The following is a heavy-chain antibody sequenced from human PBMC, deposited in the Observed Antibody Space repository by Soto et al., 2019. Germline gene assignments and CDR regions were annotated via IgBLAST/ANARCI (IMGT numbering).Heavy chain of an antibody. V-gene: IGHV4-39*01. D-gene: IGHD3-10*01. CDR3: ARHLWFGELLYRGWFDP. CDR1: GGSISSSSYY. Sequence: KPSETLSLTCTVSGGSISSSSYYWGWIRQPPGKGLEWIGSIYYSGSTYYNPSLKSRVTISVDTSKNQFSLKLSSVTAADTAVYYCARHLWFGELLYRGWFDPWGQGTLGTASS. J-gene: IGHJ5*02. CDR2: IYYSGST.